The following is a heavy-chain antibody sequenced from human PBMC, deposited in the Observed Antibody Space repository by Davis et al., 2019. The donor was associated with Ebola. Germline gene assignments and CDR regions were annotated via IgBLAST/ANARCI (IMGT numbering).Heavy chain of an antibody. CDR1: GFTFNIFS. Sequence: GESLKISCVVSGFTFNIFSMNWVRQAPGKGLEWVSYISGSATSTFYADSVKGRFTISRDNARDSLYLQMDSLRVEDTAIYYCARDAFSLSRYDTEDHWGQGTLVTVSS. CDR3: ARDAFSLSRYDTEDH. V-gene: IGHV3-48*04. CDR2: ISGSATST. D-gene: IGHD3-9*01. J-gene: IGHJ4*02.